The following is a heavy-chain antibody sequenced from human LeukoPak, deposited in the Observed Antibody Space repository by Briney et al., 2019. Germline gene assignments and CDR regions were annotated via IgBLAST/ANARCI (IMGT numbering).Heavy chain of an antibody. J-gene: IGHJ6*03. V-gene: IGHV4-59*01. CDR1: GGSISSYY. CDR2: IYYSGST. Sequence: SETLSLTCTVSGGSISSYYWSWIRQPPGKGLEWIGYIYYSGSTNYNPSLKSRVTISVDTSKNQFSLKLSSVTAAGTAVYYCARGEVPPGDYYYMDVWGKGTTVTVSS. D-gene: IGHD1-26*01. CDR3: ARGEVPPGDYYYMDV.